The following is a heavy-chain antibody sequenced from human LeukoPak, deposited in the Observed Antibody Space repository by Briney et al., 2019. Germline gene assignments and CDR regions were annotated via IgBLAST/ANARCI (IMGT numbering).Heavy chain of an antibody. Sequence: SETLSLTCAVYGGSFSGYYWSWIRQPPGKGLEWIGEINHSGSTNYNPSLKSRVTISVDTSKNQFSLKLSSVTAADTAVYYCARGNGRITIFRVSITNWFDPWGQGTLVTVSS. CDR3: ARGNGRITIFRVSITNWFDP. D-gene: IGHD3-3*01. CDR2: INHSGST. J-gene: IGHJ5*02. V-gene: IGHV4-34*01. CDR1: GGSFSGYY.